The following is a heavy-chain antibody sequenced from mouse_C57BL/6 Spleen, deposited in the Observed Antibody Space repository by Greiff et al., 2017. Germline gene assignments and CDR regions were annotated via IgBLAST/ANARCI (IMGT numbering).Heavy chain of an antibody. CDR2: ISSGGSYT. D-gene: IGHD2-5*01. CDR3: ARPTIVTGRYFDV. J-gene: IGHJ1*03. CDR1: GFTFSSYG. Sequence: EVKVVESGGDLVKPGGSLKLSCAASGFTFSSYGMSWVRQTPDKRLEWVATISSGGSYTYYPDSVKGRFTISRDYAKNTLYLQMSSLKSEDTAMYYCARPTIVTGRYFDVWGTGTTVTVSS. V-gene: IGHV5-6*01.